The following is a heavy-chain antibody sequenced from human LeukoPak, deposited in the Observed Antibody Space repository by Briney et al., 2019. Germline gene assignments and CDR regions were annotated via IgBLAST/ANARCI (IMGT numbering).Heavy chain of an antibody. D-gene: IGHD2-2*01. Sequence: ASVNVSCKASGYTLTNYALNWVRQAPGQGLEWMGWINTNTGNPTYAQGFTGRFVFSLDTSANTAYLQISSLKAEDTAIYYCARVQGYCSTTSCYPHYWGQGTLVTVSS. V-gene: IGHV7-4-1*02. CDR3: ARVQGYCSTTSCYPHY. J-gene: IGHJ4*02. CDR2: INTNTGNP. CDR1: GYTLTNYA.